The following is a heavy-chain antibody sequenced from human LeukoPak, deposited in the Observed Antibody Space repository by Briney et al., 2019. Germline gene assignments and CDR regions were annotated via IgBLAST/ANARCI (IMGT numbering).Heavy chain of an antibody. CDR3: VGARYFDY. CDR2: ISYDGSNK. D-gene: IGHD4/OR15-4a*01. CDR1: GFTFNSYA. Sequence: PGGSLRLSCAASGFTFNSYAMHWVRQAPGKGLEWVAVISYDGSNKDHAGSVKGRVTISRDNSKNTLYLQMNSLRVEDTAVYYRVGARYFDYWGQGTLVTVSS. J-gene: IGHJ4*02. V-gene: IGHV3-30*04.